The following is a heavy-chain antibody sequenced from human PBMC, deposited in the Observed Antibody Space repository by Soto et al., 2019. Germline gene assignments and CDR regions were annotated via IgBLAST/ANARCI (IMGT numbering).Heavy chain of an antibody. V-gene: IGHV1-69*13. CDR1: GGTFHSYT. Sequence: ASVKVSCKASGGTFHSYTTSWVRQAPGQGLEWMGGIIPMLGSANYAQKFQGRVSITADEATTTAFMELSRLTSEDSAVYYCARVSPNRLRVFDSWGQGTMVTVSS. CDR3: ARVSPNRLRVFDS. J-gene: IGHJ4*02. CDR2: IIPMLGSA.